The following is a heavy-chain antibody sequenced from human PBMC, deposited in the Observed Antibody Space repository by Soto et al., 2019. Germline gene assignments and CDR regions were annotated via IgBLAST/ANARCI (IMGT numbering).Heavy chain of an antibody. CDR2: IHSSGST. CDR1: GASMNSYH. D-gene: IGHD3-22*01. CDR3: ARVARPYYYDSSGYYVDY. V-gene: IGHV4-4*07. Sequence: SETLSLTCTVSGASMNSYHWSWIRQPAGKGLEWIGHIHSSGSTNYNPSLKSRVTMSVDTSKNLFSLKLSSVTAADTAVYYCARVARPYYYDSSGYYVDYWGQGTLVTVSS. J-gene: IGHJ4*02.